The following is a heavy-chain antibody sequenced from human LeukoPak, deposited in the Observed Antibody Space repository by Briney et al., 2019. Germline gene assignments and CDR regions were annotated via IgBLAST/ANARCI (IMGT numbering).Heavy chain of an antibody. J-gene: IGHJ4*02. Sequence: ASVTVSCKASGYTFTGYYMHWVRQAPGQGLEWMGWINPNSGGTNYAQKFQGRVTMTRDTSISTAYMELSRLRSDDTAVYYCARGAVYSSSWYLDYWGQGTLVTVSS. CDR2: INPNSGGT. D-gene: IGHD6-13*01. CDR1: GYTFTGYY. CDR3: ARGAVYSSSWYLDY. V-gene: IGHV1-2*02.